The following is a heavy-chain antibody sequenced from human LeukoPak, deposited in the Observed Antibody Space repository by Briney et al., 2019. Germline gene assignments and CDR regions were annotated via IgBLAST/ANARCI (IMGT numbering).Heavy chain of an antibody. J-gene: IGHJ4*02. D-gene: IGHD3-16*01. V-gene: IGHV1-3*01. CDR2: INAGNGNT. CDR3: AREELEGFGGDFDY. CDR1: GYTFTSYA. Sequence: ASVKVSCKASGYTFTSYAMHWVRQAPGQRLEWMGWINAGNGNTKYSQKFQGRVTITRDTSASTAYTELSSLRSEDTAVYYCAREELEGFGGDFDYWGQGTLVTVSS.